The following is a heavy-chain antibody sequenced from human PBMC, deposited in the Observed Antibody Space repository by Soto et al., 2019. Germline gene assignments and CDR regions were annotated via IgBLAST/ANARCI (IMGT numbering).Heavy chain of an antibody. CDR2: IYYSGST. Sequence: PSETLSLTCTVSGGSISSYYWSWIRQPPGKGLEWIGYIYYSGSTNYNPSLKSRVTISVDTSKNQFSLKLSSVTAADTAVCYCARGQRSDYYYYYYMDVGGKGTRVTVSS. J-gene: IGHJ6*03. CDR1: GGSISSYY. D-gene: IGHD1-1*01. CDR3: ARGQRSDYYYYYYMDV. V-gene: IGHV4-59*01.